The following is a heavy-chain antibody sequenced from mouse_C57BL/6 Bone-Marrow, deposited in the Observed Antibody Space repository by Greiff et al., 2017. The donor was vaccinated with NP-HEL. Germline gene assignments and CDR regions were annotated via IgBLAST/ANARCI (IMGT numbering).Heavy chain of an antibody. Sequence: VQLQESGAELVRPGASVKLSCTASGFNIKDDYMHWVKQRPEQGLEWIGWIDPENGDTEYASKFQGKATITADTSSNTAYLQLSSLTSEDTAVYYCTTGYDYGGYWGQGTTLTVSS. CDR1: GFNIKDDY. CDR3: TTGYDYGGY. V-gene: IGHV14-4*01. J-gene: IGHJ2*01. CDR2: IDPENGDT. D-gene: IGHD2-4*01.